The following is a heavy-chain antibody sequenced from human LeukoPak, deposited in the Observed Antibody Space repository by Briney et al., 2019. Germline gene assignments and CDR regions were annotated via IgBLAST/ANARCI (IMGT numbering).Heavy chain of an antibody. V-gene: IGHV4-59*12. CDR3: ARYSGYDRHFDY. Sequence: PSETLSLTCTVSGGSISSYYWSWIWQPPGKGLEWIGYIYYSGSTNYNPSLKSRVTISVDTSKNQFSLKLSSVTAADTAVYYCARYSGYDRHFDYWGQGTLVTVSS. CDR2: IYYSGST. J-gene: IGHJ4*02. D-gene: IGHD5-12*01. CDR1: GGSISSYY.